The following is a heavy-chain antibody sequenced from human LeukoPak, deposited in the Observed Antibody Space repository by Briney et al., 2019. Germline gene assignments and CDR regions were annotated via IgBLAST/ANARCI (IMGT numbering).Heavy chain of an antibody. CDR3: VRDPFFSVP. CDR1: GFTITNHW. J-gene: IGHJ5*02. D-gene: IGHD2/OR15-2a*01. V-gene: IGHV3-7*01. Sequence: GGSLRLSCAASGFTITNHWMSSVRQAPGKGLEWVANIKQDGSEKYYVDSVKGRYTISRDNGKNSLYLQMNSLRVEDTALYYCVRDPFFSVPWGQGTLVTVSS. CDR2: IKQDGSEK.